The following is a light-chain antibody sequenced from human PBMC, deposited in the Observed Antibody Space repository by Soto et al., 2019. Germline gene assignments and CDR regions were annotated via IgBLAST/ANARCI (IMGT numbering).Light chain of an antibody. CDR2: EGS. CDR3: CSYAGTSTVT. CDR1: SSDVGNYNL. V-gene: IGLV2-23*01. J-gene: IGLJ7*01. Sequence: QSVLTQPASVSGSPGQSITISCTGTSSDVGNYNLVSWYQQPPGKAPKLIIFEGSKRPSGVSNRFSGSKSGNTASLTITGLQAEDEADYYCCSYAGTSTVTFGGGTQLTVL.